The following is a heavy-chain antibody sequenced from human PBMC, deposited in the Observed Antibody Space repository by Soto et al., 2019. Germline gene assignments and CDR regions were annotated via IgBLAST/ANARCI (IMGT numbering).Heavy chain of an antibody. D-gene: IGHD2-2*01. CDR3: AREDIVVVPCGRPYYYGLDV. CDR2: IYYTGNTYSGDT. Sequence: SETLSLTCTVSGGSIRNYYWSWIRQPPGKGLEWIGYIYYTGNTYSGDTNYNPSLKSRVTISVDTSKNQFSLRLSSVTAADTAVYYCAREDIVVVPCGRPYYYGLDVWGQGTTVTVSS. V-gene: IGHV4-59*01. CDR1: GGSIRNYY. J-gene: IGHJ6*02.